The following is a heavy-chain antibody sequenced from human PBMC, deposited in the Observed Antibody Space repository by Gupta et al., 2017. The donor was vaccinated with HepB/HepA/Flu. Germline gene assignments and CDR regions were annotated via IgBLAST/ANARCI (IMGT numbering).Heavy chain of an antibody. Sequence: QVQLVESGGGVVQPGRSLRLSCAASEFPFSRYGMPWVRQAPGKGLEWVAVISYDGSNKYYADSVKGRFTISRDNSKNTLYLQMNSLRAEDTAVYYCAKDRLRVGATFFDYWGQGTLVTVSS. CDR2: ISYDGSNK. CDR3: AKDRLRVGATFFDY. J-gene: IGHJ4*02. V-gene: IGHV3-30*18. D-gene: IGHD1-26*01. CDR1: EFPFSRYG.